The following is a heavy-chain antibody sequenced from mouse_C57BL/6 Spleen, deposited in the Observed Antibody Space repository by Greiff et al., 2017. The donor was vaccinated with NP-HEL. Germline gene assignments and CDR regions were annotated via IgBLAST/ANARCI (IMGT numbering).Heavy chain of an antibody. Sequence: EVQGVESGGDLVKPGGSLKLSCAASGFTFSSYGMSWVRQTPDKRLEWVATISSGGSYTYYPDSVKGRFTISRDNAKNTLYLQMSSLKSEDTAMYYCARLVVLRYDYAMDYWGQGTSVTVSS. J-gene: IGHJ4*01. CDR1: GFTFSSYG. V-gene: IGHV5-6*01. CDR3: ARLVVLRYDYAMDY. CDR2: ISSGGSYT. D-gene: IGHD1-1*01.